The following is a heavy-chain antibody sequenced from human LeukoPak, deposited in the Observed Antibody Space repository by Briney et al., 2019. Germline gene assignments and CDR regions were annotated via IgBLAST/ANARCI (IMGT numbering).Heavy chain of an antibody. CDR1: GFTFSDYY. Sequence: KPGGSLRLSCAASGFTFSDYYMSWIRQAPGKGLEWVSYISSSGSTIYYADSVKGRFTISRDNAKNSLYLQMNSLRAEDTAVYYCARTGSITMIVVAIDGDDAFDIWGQGTMVTVSS. D-gene: IGHD3-22*01. V-gene: IGHV3-11*01. CDR2: ISSSGSTI. CDR3: ARTGSITMIVVAIDGDDAFDI. J-gene: IGHJ3*02.